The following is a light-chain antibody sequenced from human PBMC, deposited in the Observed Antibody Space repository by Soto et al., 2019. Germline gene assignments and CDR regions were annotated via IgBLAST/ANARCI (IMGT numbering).Light chain of an antibody. CDR2: DAS. CDR1: QSISRW. Sequence: DIQMTQSPSILSASVGDRVTITFRASQSISRWLVWYQQKPGNAPNLLIYDASNLETGVPSRFSGSGSGTDFTFTISSLQPEDIATYYCQQYDNLPVTFGGGTKVDIK. CDR3: QQYDNLPVT. V-gene: IGKV1-33*01. J-gene: IGKJ4*01.